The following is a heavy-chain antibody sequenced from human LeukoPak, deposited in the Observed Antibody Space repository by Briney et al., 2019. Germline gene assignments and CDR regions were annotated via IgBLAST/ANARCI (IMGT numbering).Heavy chain of an antibody. J-gene: IGHJ4*02. Sequence: PSETLSLTCTVSGGSITSYYWNWIRQPPGKGLEWIGYTSYTGSTNYNPSLKSRATLSVDTSKNQLSLRLSSLTAADTAAYYCARWSSSWYSFDYWGQGALVTVSS. CDR2: TSYTGST. V-gene: IGHV4-59*01. CDR3: ARWSSSWYSFDY. CDR1: GGSITSYY. D-gene: IGHD6-13*01.